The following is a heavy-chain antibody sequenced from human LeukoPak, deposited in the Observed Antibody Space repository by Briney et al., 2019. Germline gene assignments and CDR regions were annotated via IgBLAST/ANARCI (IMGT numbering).Heavy chain of an antibody. CDR2: ISSSSSTI. D-gene: IGHD1-1*01. V-gene: IGHV3-48*03. CDR3: ARGRHYGDY. CDR1: GFIFTTYE. Sequence: GGSLRISCAASGFIFTTYEMNWVRQAPGKGLEWVSYISSSSSTIYYADSVMGRFTISRDNAKNSLYLQMNSLRAEDTAVYYCARGRHYGDYWGQGTLVTVSS. J-gene: IGHJ4*02.